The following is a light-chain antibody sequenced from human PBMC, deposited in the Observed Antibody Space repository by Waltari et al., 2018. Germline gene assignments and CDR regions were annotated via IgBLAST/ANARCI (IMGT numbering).Light chain of an antibody. J-gene: IGKJ2*01. Sequence: DIVMTQSPDSLAVSLGERAIINCKSSQSVLYSANNRNYLAWYQQKPGQPPKLLIYWASTRESGVPDRFSGSGSGTDFTLTISSLQAEDVAGYYCQQYYSTPYTFGQGTKLEIK. CDR2: WAS. V-gene: IGKV4-1*01. CDR3: QQYYSTPYT. CDR1: QSVLYSANNRNY.